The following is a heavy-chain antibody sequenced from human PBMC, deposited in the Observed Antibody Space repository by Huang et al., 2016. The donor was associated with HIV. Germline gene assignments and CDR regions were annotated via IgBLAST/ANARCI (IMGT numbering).Heavy chain of an antibody. J-gene: IGHJ6*02. CDR3: ATKTAGMDI. CDR2: IKKDESEK. Sequence: VESGGRSVQPGGSIKLSCVGSTFTFGAYWMSWVRQPPGKGLEWVAKIKKDESEKYYGDSVKGRFNISRDNARKVLFLEMDDLRVEDTAIYFCATKTAGMDIWGQGTTVTVSS. D-gene: IGHD1-7*01. V-gene: IGHV3-7*01. CDR1: TFTFGAYW.